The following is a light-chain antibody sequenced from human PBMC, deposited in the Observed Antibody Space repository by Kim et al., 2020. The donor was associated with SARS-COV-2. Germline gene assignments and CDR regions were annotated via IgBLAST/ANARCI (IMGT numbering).Light chain of an antibody. Sequence: SLSPGERASHSGGASRTLRTNYLEWYQQKPDQTTKHHIYDTSSRATGIPDRFSGSGSGTDFTLTISRLEPEDFAVYYCQQHHSSVTFGGGTKLEI. CDR3: QQHHSSVT. CDR1: RTLRTNY. V-gene: IGKV3-20*01. CDR2: DTS. J-gene: IGKJ4*01.